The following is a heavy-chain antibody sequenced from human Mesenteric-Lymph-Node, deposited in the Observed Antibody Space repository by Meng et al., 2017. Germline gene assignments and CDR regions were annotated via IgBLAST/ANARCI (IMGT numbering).Heavy chain of an antibody. J-gene: IGHJ4*02. V-gene: IGHV4-39*01. CDR3: ARRRGGSGRDC. CDR2: IYHSGST. D-gene: IGHD3-10*01. Sequence: QLQRPGSGPGPVKPSGTPSLTCTVSGGSISSNGYYWDWVRQPPGKGLEWIGAIYHSGSTSYNPSLQSRVTMFVDTSKNQFSLMLTSVTATDTAVYYCARRRGGSGRDCWGQGTLVTVSS. CDR1: GGSISSNGYY.